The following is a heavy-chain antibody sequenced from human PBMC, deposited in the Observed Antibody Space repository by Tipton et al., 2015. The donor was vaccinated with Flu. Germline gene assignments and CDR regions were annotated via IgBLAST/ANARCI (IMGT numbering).Heavy chain of an antibody. Sequence: LRLSCTVSGGSISTYYWSWIRQPPGKGLEWIGYIYYSGSTNYNPSLKSRVTISVDTSKNQFSLKLSPVTAADTAVYYCARGLRDGYNPHDAFDIWGQGTMVTVSS. D-gene: IGHD5-24*01. CDR1: GGSISTYY. J-gene: IGHJ3*02. CDR2: IYYSGST. V-gene: IGHV4-59*01. CDR3: ARGLRDGYNPHDAFDI.